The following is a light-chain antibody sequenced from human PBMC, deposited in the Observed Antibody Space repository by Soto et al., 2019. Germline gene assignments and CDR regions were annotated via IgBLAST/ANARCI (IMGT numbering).Light chain of an antibody. CDR3: QQYNSYRA. Sequence: DILMTQSPSTLSASVGDRVTITCRASQSIDTWLAWHQQMPGKAPKLLISKASSLESGVPSRFSGSGSGTEFTLTINSLQPDDFATYYCQQYNSYRAFGQGTKVEIK. CDR1: QSIDTW. V-gene: IGKV1-5*03. J-gene: IGKJ1*01. CDR2: KAS.